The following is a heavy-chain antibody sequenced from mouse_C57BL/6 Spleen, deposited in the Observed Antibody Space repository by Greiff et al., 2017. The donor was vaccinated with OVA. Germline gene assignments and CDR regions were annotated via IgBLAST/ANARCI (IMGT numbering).Heavy chain of an antibody. V-gene: IGHV3-6*01. D-gene: IGHD1-1*01. J-gene: IGHJ4*01. CDR2: ISYDGSN. Sequence: EVHLVESGPGLVKPSQSLSLTCSVTGYSITSGYYWNWIRQFPGNKLEWMGYISYDGSNNYNPSLKNRISITRDTSKNQFFLKLNSVTTEDTATYYCARDDHYGSSMDYWGQGTSVTVSS. CDR1: GYSITSGYY. CDR3: ARDDHYGSSMDY.